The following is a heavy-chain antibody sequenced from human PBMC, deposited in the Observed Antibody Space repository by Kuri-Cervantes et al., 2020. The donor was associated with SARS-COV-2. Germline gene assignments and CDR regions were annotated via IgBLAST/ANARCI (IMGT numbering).Heavy chain of an antibody. CDR2: ISAYNGNT. Sequence: ASVKVSCKGSGYSFTSYWISWVRQAPGQGLEWMGWISAYNGNTNYAQKLQGRVTMTTDTSTSTAYMELRSLRSDDTAVYYCARGGLWFGESTMDVWGQGTTVTVSS. D-gene: IGHD3-10*01. CDR1: GYSFTSYW. J-gene: IGHJ6*02. CDR3: ARGGLWFGESTMDV. V-gene: IGHV1-18*04.